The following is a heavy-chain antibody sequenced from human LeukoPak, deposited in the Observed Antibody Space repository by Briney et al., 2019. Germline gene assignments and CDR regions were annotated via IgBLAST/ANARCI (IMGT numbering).Heavy chain of an antibody. CDR2: INPNSGGT. CDR1: GYSFTDYY. CDR3: AKADRLHGGPYLIGP. J-gene: IGHJ5*02. D-gene: IGHD2-21*01. V-gene: IGHV1-2*02. Sequence: ASAKVSCKASGYSFTDYYMHWVRQAPGQGLEWMEWINPNSGGTNSAQKFQGRVTMTRDTSITTVYMEVSWLTSDDTAIYYCAKADRLHGGPYLIGPWGQGTLVTVSS.